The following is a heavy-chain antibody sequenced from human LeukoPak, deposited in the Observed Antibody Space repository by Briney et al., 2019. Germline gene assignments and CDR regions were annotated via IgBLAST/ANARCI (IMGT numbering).Heavy chain of an antibody. CDR2: IYYSGTT. CDR1: GGSISSSSYY. D-gene: IGHD2-15*01. CDR3: ARQGGYCSGGSCYSKYYFDY. V-gene: IGHV4-39*01. J-gene: IGHJ4*02. Sequence: PSETLSLTCTVSGGSISSSSYYWGWIRQPPGKGLEWIGSIYYSGTTNYNPSLKSRVTISVDTSKNQFSLKLSSVTAADTAVYYCARQGGYCSGGSCYSKYYFDYWGQGTLVTVSS.